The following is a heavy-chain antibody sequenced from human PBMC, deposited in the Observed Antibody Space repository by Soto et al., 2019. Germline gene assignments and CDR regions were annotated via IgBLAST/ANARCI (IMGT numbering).Heavy chain of an antibody. CDR1: GVSISSYY. CDR2: IYYIGST. CDR3: ARQGYYDYDFAFDI. D-gene: IGHD5-12*01. J-gene: IGHJ3*02. V-gene: IGHV4-59*08. Sequence: QVQLQESGPGLVKPSETLSLTCTVSGVSISSYYWSWIRQPPGKGLEWIGYIYYIGSTNYHPSLTSRVTISGDTSKNQFSLKLSSVTAADTAIYYCARQGYYDYDFAFDIWGQGTMVTVSS.